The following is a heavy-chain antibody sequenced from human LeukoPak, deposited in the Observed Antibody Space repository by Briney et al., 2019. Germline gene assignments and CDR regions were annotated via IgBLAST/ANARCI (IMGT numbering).Heavy chain of an antibody. V-gene: IGHV3-7*01. D-gene: IGHD1-7*01. Sequence: GGSLRLSCAASGFGFSGYWMSWVRQAPEKGLEWVANIKQDGSEEYYVDSVKGRFTISRDNAKNSLYLQMNSLRSEDTAVYYCARDDWNYVSRAFDIWGQGTMVTVSS. CDR2: IKQDGSEE. CDR1: GFGFSGYW. CDR3: ARDDWNYVSRAFDI. J-gene: IGHJ3*02.